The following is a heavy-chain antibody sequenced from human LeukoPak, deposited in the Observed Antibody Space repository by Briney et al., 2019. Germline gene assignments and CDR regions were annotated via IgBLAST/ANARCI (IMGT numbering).Heavy chain of an antibody. D-gene: IGHD4/OR15-4a*01. CDR1: GFTFSSYA. CDR3: AKIEAKKNYYYYDMDV. Sequence: PGGSLRLSCAASGFTFSSYAMSWVRQAPGKGLEWVSAISGSGGSTYYADSVKGRFTISRDNSKNTLYLQMNSLRAEDTAVYYCAKIEAKKNYYYYDMDVWGQGTTVTVSS. V-gene: IGHV3-23*01. CDR2: ISGSGGST. J-gene: IGHJ6*02.